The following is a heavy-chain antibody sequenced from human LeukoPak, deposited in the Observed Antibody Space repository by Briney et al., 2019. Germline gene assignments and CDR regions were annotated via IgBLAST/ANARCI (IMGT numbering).Heavy chain of an antibody. J-gene: IGHJ4*02. CDR3: AGGLNILDY. Sequence: SETLSLTCAVHGGSLSGNYWSWIRQPPGKGLQWIGQGTHDGVTTYNPSLKSRVTISVDTPRNQVPLKVTSLTAADTAVYYCAGGLNILDYWGQGTLVTVSS. V-gene: IGHV4-34*01. CDR2: GTHDGVT. CDR1: GGSLSGNY.